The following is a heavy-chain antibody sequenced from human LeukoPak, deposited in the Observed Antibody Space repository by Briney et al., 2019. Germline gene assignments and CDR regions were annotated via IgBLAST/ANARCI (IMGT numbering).Heavy chain of an antibody. Sequence: GSLRLSCAASGVTFRTYAMSWVRQAPGKGLEWVANIKEDGSTKYYMDSVKGRFTVSRDNAKSSLSLQMNSLRGEDTAVYYCARIGYRSSSFDYWGQGTLVTASS. CDR3: ARIGYRSSSFDY. D-gene: IGHD6-6*01. CDR1: GVTFRTYA. CDR2: IKEDGSTK. J-gene: IGHJ4*02. V-gene: IGHV3-7*01.